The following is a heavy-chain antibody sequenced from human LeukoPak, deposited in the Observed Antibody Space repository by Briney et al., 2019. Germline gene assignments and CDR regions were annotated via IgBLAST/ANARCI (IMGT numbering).Heavy chain of an antibody. CDR2: IYYSGST. D-gene: IGHD3-10*01. CDR3: ARGMVRGVILDYYYGMDV. CDR1: GGSISSYY. Sequence: SETLSLTCTVSGGSISSYYWSWIRQPPGKGLEWIGYIYYSGSTNYNPSLKSRVTISVDTSKNQFSLKLSSVTAADTAVYYCARGMVRGVILDYYYGMDVWGQGTTVTVSS. V-gene: IGHV4-59*01. J-gene: IGHJ6*02.